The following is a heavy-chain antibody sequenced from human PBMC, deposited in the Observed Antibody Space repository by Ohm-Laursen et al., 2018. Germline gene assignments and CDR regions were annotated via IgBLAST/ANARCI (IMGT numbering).Heavy chain of an antibody. D-gene: IGHD1-1*01. J-gene: IGHJ2*01. V-gene: IGHV3-9*01. CDR2: ISWNSGSI. Sequence: SLRLSCTAPGFTFDDYAMHWVRQAPGKGLEWVSGISWNSGSIGYADSVKGRFTISRDNAKNSLYLQMNSLRAEDTALYYCAKDKDWNYWYFDLWGRGTLVTVSS. CDR3: AKDKDWNYWYFDL. CDR1: GFTFDDYA.